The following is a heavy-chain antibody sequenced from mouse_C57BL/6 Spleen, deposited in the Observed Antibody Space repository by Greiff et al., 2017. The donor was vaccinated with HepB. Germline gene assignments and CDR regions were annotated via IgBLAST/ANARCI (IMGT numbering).Heavy chain of an antibody. CDR1: GYTFTDYY. V-gene: IGHV1-26*01. J-gene: IGHJ2*01. CDR2: INPNNGGT. CDR3: ARSGAPDYYDY. Sequence: EVQLQQSGPELVKPGASVKISCKASGYTFTDYYMNWVKQSHGKSLEWLGDINPNNGGTSYNQKFKGKATLTVDKSSSTAYMELRSLTSEDSAVYYCARSGAPDYYDYWGQGTTRTVSS. D-gene: IGHD3-1*01.